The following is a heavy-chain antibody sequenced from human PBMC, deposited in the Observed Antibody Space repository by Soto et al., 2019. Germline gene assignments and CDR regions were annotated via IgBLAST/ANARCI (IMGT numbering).Heavy chain of an antibody. CDR3: ATLSSSSLLGYYYGMDV. Sequence: ASVKVSCKASGGTFGSYAISWVRQAPGKGLEWMGGFDPEDGETIYAQKFQGRVTMTEDTSTDTAYMELSSLRSEDTAVYYCATLSSSSLLGYYYGMDVWGQGTTVTVSS. V-gene: IGHV1-24*01. D-gene: IGHD6-13*01. CDR1: GGTFGSYA. CDR2: FDPEDGET. J-gene: IGHJ6*02.